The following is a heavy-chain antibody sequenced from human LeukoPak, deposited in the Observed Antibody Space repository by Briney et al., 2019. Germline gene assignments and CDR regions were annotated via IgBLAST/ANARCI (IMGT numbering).Heavy chain of an antibody. CDR3: ARGPIVVVPAAIAYVY. Sequence: SETLSLTCAAYGGSFSGYYWSWIRQPPGKGLEWIGEINHSGSTNYNPSLKSRVTISVDTSKNQFSLKLSSVTAADTAVYYCARGPIVVVPAAIAYVYWGQGTLVTVSS. J-gene: IGHJ4*02. CDR1: GGSFSGYY. D-gene: IGHD2-2*01. V-gene: IGHV4-34*01. CDR2: INHSGST.